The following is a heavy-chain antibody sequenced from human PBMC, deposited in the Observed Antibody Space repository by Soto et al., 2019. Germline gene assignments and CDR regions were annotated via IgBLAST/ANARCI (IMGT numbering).Heavy chain of an antibody. CDR3: AKSVGRQLVEICYVGV. Sequence: GGSLRLSCAASGFTFSSYAMSWVRQAPGKGLEWVSAISGSGGSTYYADSVKGRFTISRDNSKNALYLQMNSLRAEDTAVYYCAKSVGRQLVEICYVGVWGKGSTVTVCS. J-gene: IGHJ6*03. D-gene: IGHD6-6*01. CDR1: GFTFSSYA. V-gene: IGHV3-23*01. CDR2: ISGSGGST.